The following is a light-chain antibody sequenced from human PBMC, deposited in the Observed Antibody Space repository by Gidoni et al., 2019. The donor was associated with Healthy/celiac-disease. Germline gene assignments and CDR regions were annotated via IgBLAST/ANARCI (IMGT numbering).Light chain of an antibody. J-gene: IGKJ3*01. CDR3: QQLNSYPL. V-gene: IGKV1-9*01. CDR1: QGISSY. Sequence: DIPLTQSPSFLSASVGDRVTITRRASQGISSYLAWYQQKPGKAPKLLIYAASTLQSGVPSRFSGSGSGTEFSLTISSLQPEDVATYYCQQLNSYPLFGPGTKVDIK. CDR2: AAS.